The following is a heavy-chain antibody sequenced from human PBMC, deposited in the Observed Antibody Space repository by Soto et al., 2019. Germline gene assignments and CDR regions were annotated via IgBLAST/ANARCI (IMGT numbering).Heavy chain of an antibody. CDR1: GSTFTTYG. D-gene: IGHD3-10*01. CDR3: ARDRYYYGSGSYYISWFDP. CDR2: ISAYNGNT. J-gene: IGHJ5*02. Sequence: ASVKVSCKTSGSTFTTYGVSWVRQAPGQGLEWMGWISAYNGNTNYAQKLQGRVTMTTDTSTSTAYMELRGLRSDDTAVYYCARDRYYYGSGSYYISWFDPWGQGTLVTVSS. V-gene: IGHV1-18*04.